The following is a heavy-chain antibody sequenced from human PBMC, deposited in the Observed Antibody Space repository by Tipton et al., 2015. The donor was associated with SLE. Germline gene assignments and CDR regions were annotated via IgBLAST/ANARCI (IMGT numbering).Heavy chain of an antibody. J-gene: IGHJ4*02. Sequence: TLSLTCTVSGGSISSHYWSWIRQPPGKGLEWIGYIYYSGSTNYNPSLKSRVTISVDTSKNQFSLKLSSVTAADTAVYYCASYSSSWFHFDYWGQGTLVTVSS. CDR2: IYYSGST. V-gene: IGHV4-59*11. D-gene: IGHD6-13*01. CDR1: GGSISSHY. CDR3: ASYSSSWFHFDY.